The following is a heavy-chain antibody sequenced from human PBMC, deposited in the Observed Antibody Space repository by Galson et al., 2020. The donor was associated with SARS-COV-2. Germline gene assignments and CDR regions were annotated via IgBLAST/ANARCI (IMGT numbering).Heavy chain of an antibody. D-gene: IGHD2-2*01. CDR1: GFIFSDYA. CDR2: ISSNGETS. Sequence: GSLRLSCSASGFIFSDYAMHWVRQAPGKGLEYVSAISSNGETSFSADSLKGRFTMYRDNSKNMFYLQMTALRLEDTASYFCLSYSSTRQNHWGQGTLVTVSS. CDR3: LSYSSTRQNH. J-gene: IGHJ5*02. V-gene: IGHV3-64D*06.